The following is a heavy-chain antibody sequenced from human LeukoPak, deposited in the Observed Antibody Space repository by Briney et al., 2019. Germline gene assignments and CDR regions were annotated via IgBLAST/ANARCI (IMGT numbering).Heavy chain of an antibody. D-gene: IGHD3-3*01. CDR3: ARPSVVPTYYDFWSGIMEYYMDV. CDR2: IYYSGST. CDR1: GGSISSSSYY. V-gene: IGHV4-39*01. J-gene: IGHJ6*03. Sequence: PSETLSLTCTVSGGSISSSSYYWGWIRQPPGKGLEWIGSIYYSGSTYYNPSLKSRVTISVDTSKNQFSLKLSSVTAADTAVYYCARPSVVPTYYDFWSGIMEYYMDVWGKGTTVTVSS.